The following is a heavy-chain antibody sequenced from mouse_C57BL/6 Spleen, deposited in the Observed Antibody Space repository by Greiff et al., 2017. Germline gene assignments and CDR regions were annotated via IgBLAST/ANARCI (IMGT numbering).Heavy chain of an antibody. D-gene: IGHD2-5*01. CDR1: GYTFTSYW. J-gene: IGHJ2*01. Sequence: QVQLKQPGAELVRPGSSVKLSCKASGYTFTSYWMDWVKQRPGQGLEWIGNIYPSDSETHYNQKFKDKATLTVDKSSSTAYMQLSSLTSEDSAVYYCARGRDYSNYDDYWGQGTTLTVSS. CDR3: ARGRDYSNYDDY. CDR2: IYPSDSET. V-gene: IGHV1-61*01.